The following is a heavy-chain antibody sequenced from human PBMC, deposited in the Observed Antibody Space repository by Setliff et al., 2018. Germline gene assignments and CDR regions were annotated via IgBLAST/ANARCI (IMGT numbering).Heavy chain of an antibody. D-gene: IGHD5-12*01. CDR3: ARVGYNSFFDY. Sequence: GESLKISCKGSGYSFSNFWIGWVRQMPGRGLEWMGIIYPGDSDARYSPSFRGQVTISVDKSISTAYLQWRSLKASDIAMYYCARVGYNSFFDYWGQGTLVTVS. J-gene: IGHJ4*02. V-gene: IGHV5-51*01. CDR1: GYSFSNFW. CDR2: IYPGDSDA.